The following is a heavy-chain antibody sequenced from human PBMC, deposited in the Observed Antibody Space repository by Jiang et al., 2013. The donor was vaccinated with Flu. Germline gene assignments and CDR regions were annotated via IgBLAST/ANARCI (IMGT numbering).Heavy chain of an antibody. V-gene: IGHV3-23*01. J-gene: IGHJ4*02. CDR2: ISGSGGST. Sequence: PGGSLRLSCAASGFTFSSYAMSWVRQAPGKGLEWVSAISGSGGSTYYADSVKGRFTISRDNSKNTLYLQMNSLRAEDTAVYYCAKPIYDILTGYYNAFDYWGQGTLVTVSS. CDR1: GFTFSSYA. D-gene: IGHD3-9*01. CDR3: AKPIYDILTGYYNAFDY.